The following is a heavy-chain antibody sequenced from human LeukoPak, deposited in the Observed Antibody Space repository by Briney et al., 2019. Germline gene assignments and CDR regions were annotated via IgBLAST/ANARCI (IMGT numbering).Heavy chain of an antibody. Sequence: SETLSLTCTVSGGSISSYYWSWIRQPPGKGLEWIGYIYYSGSTNYNPSLKSRVTISVDTSKNQFSLKLSSVTAADTAVYYCARRYSVYSSGWDDAFDIWGQGTMVTVSS. D-gene: IGHD6-19*01. CDR3: ARRYSVYSSGWDDAFDI. CDR1: GGSISSYY. J-gene: IGHJ3*02. V-gene: IGHV4-59*08. CDR2: IYYSGST.